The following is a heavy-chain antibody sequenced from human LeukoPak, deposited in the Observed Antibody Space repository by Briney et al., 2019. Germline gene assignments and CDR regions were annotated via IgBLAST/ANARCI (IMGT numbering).Heavy chain of an antibody. Sequence: GASVKVSCKASGYTFTSYYMHWVRQAPGQGLEWMGIINPSGGSTSYAQKFQGRVTMTRDTSTGTVYMELSSLRSEDTAVYYCARDQGCSSGWCAYYYYGMDVWGQGTTVTVSS. J-gene: IGHJ6*02. D-gene: IGHD6-19*01. CDR2: INPSGGST. V-gene: IGHV1-46*03. CDR1: GYTFTSYY. CDR3: ARDQGCSSGWCAYYYYGMDV.